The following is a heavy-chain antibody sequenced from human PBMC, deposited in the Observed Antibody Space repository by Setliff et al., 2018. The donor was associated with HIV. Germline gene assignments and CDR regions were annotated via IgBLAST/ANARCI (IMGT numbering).Heavy chain of an antibody. CDR2: IIPIFGTA. V-gene: IGHV1-69*13. CDR3: ARDFSGQQLVGGWFDP. Sequence: SVKVSCKASGGTFSSYVISWVRQAPGQGLGWMGGIIPIFGTANYAQKFQGRVTITADESTSTAYMELSSLRSDDTAVYYRARDFSGQQLVGGWFDPWGQGTLVTVS. J-gene: IGHJ5*02. CDR1: GGTFSSYV. D-gene: IGHD6-13*01.